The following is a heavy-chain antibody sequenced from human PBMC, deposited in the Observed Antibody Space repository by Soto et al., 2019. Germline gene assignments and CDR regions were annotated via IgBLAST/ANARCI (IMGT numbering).Heavy chain of an antibody. J-gene: IGHJ6*02. CDR2: IIPIFGTA. V-gene: IGHV1-69*01. CDR1: GGTFSSYA. Sequence: QVQLVQSGAEVKKPGSSVKVSCKASGGTFSSYAISWVRQAPGQGLEWMGGIIPIFGTANYAQKFQGRVTITADESTSTAYMERSSLRSEDTAVYYCARSTRYYYDSSGPYGMDVWGQGTTVTVSS. D-gene: IGHD3-22*01. CDR3: ARSTRYYYDSSGPYGMDV.